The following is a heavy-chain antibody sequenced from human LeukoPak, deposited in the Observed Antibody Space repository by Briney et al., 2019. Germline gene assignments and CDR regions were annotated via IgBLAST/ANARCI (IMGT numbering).Heavy chain of an antibody. CDR3: ARDRYCSGGSCYPEYFQH. CDR1: GFTFSDYY. D-gene: IGHD2-15*01. CDR2: ISSSGSTI. J-gene: IGHJ1*01. V-gene: IGHV3-11*01. Sequence: AGGSLRLSCAASGFTFSDYYMSWIRQAPGKGLEWVSYISSSGSTIYYADSVKGRFTISRDNAKYSLYLQMNSLRAEDTAVYYCARDRYCSGGSCYPEYFQHWGQGTLVTVSS.